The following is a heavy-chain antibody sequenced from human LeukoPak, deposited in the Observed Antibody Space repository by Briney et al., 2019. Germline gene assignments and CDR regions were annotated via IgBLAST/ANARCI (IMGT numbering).Heavy chain of an antibody. Sequence: GGSLRLSCAASGPTVSSNYLTWVRRAPGKGLEWVSSIYSGGTTHYADSVKGRFTISRDNAKNSLYLQMDSLRAEDTAVYYCASSRLGGYFDYWGQGTLVTVSS. CDR3: ASSRLGGYFDY. D-gene: IGHD3-16*01. CDR1: GPTVSSNY. CDR2: IYSGGTT. V-gene: IGHV3-53*01. J-gene: IGHJ4*02.